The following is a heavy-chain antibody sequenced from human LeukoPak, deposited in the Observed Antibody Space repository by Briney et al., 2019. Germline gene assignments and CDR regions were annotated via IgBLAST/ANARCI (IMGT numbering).Heavy chain of an antibody. J-gene: IGHJ6*03. V-gene: IGHV4-4*09. CDR1: VGSTSSYY. Sequence: PSETLSLTCTVSVGSTSSYYWSWIREPPGKGLEWIGYIYISGSTNYNPSLKSRVTISVDTSKNQFSLKLSSVTAADTAVYYCARLGSYSSSLFYYYYMDVWGKGTTVTVSS. D-gene: IGHD6-6*01. CDR3: ARLGSYSSSLFYYYYMDV. CDR2: IYISGST.